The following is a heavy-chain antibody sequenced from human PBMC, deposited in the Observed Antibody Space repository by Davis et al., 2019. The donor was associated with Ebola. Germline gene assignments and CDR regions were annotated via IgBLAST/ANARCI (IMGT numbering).Heavy chain of an antibody. Sequence: MPSETLSLTCAVYGGSFSGYYWSWIPQPPRKGLEWIGEINHSGSTNYNPSLKSRVTISVDTSKNQFSLKLSSVTAADTAMYDCARDIYVGALLWDYFDYWGQGTLVTVSS. D-gene: IGHD1-26*01. CDR3: ARDIYVGALLWDYFDY. CDR1: GGSFSGYY. J-gene: IGHJ4*02. V-gene: IGHV4-34*01. CDR2: INHSGST.